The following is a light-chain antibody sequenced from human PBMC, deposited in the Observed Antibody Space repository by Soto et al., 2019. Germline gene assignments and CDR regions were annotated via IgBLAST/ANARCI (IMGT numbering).Light chain of an antibody. CDR3: QQYNSSPPMYT. Sequence: IVLTQSPGTLSLSPGERATLSCRASQSVSNSYLAWYQQKPGQAPRLLIYGASSRATGIPDRFSGSGSGTDFTLTISRLEPEDFAVYYCQQYNSSPPMYTFGQGTKLEIK. V-gene: IGKV3-20*01. J-gene: IGKJ2*01. CDR2: GAS. CDR1: QSVSNSY.